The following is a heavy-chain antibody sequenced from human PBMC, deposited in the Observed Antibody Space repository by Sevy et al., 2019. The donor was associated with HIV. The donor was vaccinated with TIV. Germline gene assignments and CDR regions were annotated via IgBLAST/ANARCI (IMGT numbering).Heavy chain of an antibody. CDR2: ISWNSGSI. CDR1: GFTFDDYA. D-gene: IGHD2-21*02. CDR3: AKAAYCGGDCYRFDP. J-gene: IGHJ5*02. Sequence: GVSLRLSCAASGFTFDDYAMHWVRQAPGKGLEWVSGISWNSGSIGYADSVKGRFTISRDNAKNSLYLQMNSLRAEDTALYYCAKAAYCGGDCYRFDPWGQGTLVTVSS. V-gene: IGHV3-9*01.